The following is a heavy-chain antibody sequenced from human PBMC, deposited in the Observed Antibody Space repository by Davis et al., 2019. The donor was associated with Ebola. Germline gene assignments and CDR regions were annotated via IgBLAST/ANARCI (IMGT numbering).Heavy chain of an antibody. CDR2: ISWNSGSR. Sequence: SLKTLCAAPGITLDDYAMHRVRQAPGKGLEWVSGISWNSGSRGYADSVKGRFNIPRDNAKNSLYLQMNSLRAEDTALYFCAKDMGSSSLYWEYYYYYAMDVWGQGTTVTVSS. J-gene: IGHJ6*02. D-gene: IGHD6-13*01. CDR1: GITLDDYA. CDR3: AKDMGSSSLYWEYYYYYAMDV. V-gene: IGHV3-9*01.